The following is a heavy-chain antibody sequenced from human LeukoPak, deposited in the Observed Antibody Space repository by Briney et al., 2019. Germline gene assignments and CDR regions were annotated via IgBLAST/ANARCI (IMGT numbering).Heavy chain of an antibody. CDR2: ISSSSSYI. J-gene: IGHJ4*02. D-gene: IGHD3-3*01. CDR1: GFTFSSYS. CDR3: ARDERAPHYYGNSGY. Sequence: GGSLRLSCAASGFTFSSYSMNWVRQAPGKGLEWVSSISSSSSYIYYADSVKGRFTISRDNAKNSLYLQMNSLRAEDTAVYYCARDERAPHYYGNSGYWGQGTLVTVSS. V-gene: IGHV3-21*01.